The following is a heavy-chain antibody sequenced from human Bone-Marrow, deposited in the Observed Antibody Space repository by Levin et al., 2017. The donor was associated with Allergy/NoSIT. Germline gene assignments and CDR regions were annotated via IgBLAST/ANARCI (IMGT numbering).Heavy chain of an antibody. CDR2: ICRDDSDT. CDR1: GYSFTKYW. J-gene: IGHJ4*02. CDR3: ARQAQVAGPGIDY. D-gene: IGHD6-19*01. V-gene: IGHV5-51*01. Sequence: GESLKISCQGSGYSFTKYWIGWVRQMPGKGLEWMGIICRDDSDTRYDPSFEGQVTISADKSINTAYLQWSSLKATDTAIYYCARQAQVAGPGIDYWGQGTLVTVSS.